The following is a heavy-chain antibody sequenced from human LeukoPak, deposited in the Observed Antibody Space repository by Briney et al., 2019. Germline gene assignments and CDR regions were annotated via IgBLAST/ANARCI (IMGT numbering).Heavy chain of an antibody. V-gene: IGHV3-73*01. CDR1: GFTFSGSA. Sequence: PGGSLRLSCAASGFTFSGSAMHWVRQASGKGLEWVGRIRSKANSYATAYAASVKGRFTISRDDSKNTAYLQMNSLKTEDTAVYYCTRLGNYGDYGPYWYFDLWGRGTLVTVSS. CDR3: TRLGNYGDYGPYWYFDL. CDR2: IRSKANSYAT. J-gene: IGHJ2*01. D-gene: IGHD4-17*01.